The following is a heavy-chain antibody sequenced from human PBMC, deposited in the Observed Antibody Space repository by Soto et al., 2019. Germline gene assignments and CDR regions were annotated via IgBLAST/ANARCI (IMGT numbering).Heavy chain of an antibody. CDR1: GFFLSNNW. D-gene: IGHD7-27*01. J-gene: IGHJ6*02. CDR3: ARSWGWRQVGVYNYGLDV. Sequence: QVQLVESGGGWVKPGESLRLSCIGSGFFLSNNWMTWIRQAPGKGLEWVSYISASGDYTIYADSLKGRFTISRDNARNSLWLQINSLTAEDTAVYYCARSWGWRQVGVYNYGLDVWGQGTTVIVSS. CDR2: ISASGDYT. V-gene: IGHV3-11*06.